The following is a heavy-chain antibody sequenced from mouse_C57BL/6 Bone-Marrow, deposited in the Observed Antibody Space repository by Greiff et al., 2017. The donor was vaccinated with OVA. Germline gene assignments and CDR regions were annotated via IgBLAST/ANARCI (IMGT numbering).Heavy chain of an antibody. J-gene: IGHJ4*01. CDR2: IYPGDGDT. CDR3: ARKGAYYSNYGEYAMDY. CDR1: GYAFSSSW. Sequence: VKLMESGPELVKPGASVKISCKASGYAFSSSWMNWVKQRPGKGLEWIGRIYPGDGDTNYNGKFKGKATLTADKSSSTAYMQLSSLTSEDSAVYFCARKGAYYSNYGEYAMDYWGQGTSVTVSS. V-gene: IGHV1-82*01. D-gene: IGHD2-5*01.